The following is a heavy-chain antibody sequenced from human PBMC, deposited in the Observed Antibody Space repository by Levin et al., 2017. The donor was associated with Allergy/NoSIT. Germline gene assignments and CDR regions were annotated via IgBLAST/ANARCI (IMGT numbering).Heavy chain of an antibody. D-gene: IGHD2-2*01. V-gene: IGHV4-61*02. Sequence: SQTLSLTCTVSGASLTSNIHFWSWIRQPAGTGLEWIGRLHTSGDTNYNPSLKSRVTISMDLSKKQFFLKLSSVTAADTAVYYCARGTSSTYNWLDPWGQGTLVTVSS. J-gene: IGHJ5*02. CDR1: GASLTSNIHF. CDR3: ARGTSSTYNWLDP. CDR2: LHTSGDT.